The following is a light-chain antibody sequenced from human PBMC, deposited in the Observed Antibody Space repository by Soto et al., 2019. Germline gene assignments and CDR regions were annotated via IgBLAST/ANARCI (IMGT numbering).Light chain of an antibody. V-gene: IGKV3-15*01. CDR2: GAS. CDR1: QSVSRN. J-gene: IGKJ2*01. Sequence: EVVLTQSPATLSVSPGDRATLSCRASQSVSRNLAWYQQKPGQAPRLLIYGASTRATGVPVRFSGSGSATEFTLSISSLQSDDVAVYYCQQYGDWPPETFGQGTKLEI. CDR3: QQYGDWPPET.